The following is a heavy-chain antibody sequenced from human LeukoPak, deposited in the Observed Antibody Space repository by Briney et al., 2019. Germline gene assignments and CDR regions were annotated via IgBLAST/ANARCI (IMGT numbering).Heavy chain of an antibody. J-gene: IGHJ5*02. Sequence: PPETLSLTCTVSGDSISSNYWSWLRQPPGKGLEWIGYIYYSGSTNYNPSLKSRVTISVDTSKNQFSLKLSSVTAADTAVYYCARVSSGWYGWFDPWGQGTLVTVSS. CDR2: IYYSGST. D-gene: IGHD6-19*01. CDR3: ARVSSGWYGWFDP. CDR1: GDSISSNY. V-gene: IGHV4-59*12.